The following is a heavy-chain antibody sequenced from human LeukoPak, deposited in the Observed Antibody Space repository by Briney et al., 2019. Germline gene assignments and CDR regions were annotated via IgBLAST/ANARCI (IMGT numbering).Heavy chain of an antibody. CDR2: INPNSGGT. Sequence: ASVKVSCKASGYTFTGYYMHWVRQAPGQGLEWMGWINPNSGGTNYAQKFQGRVTMTRDTSISTAYMELSRLRSDDTAVYYCARVTMVRGVAEYNWFDPWGQGTLVTVPS. CDR1: GYTFTGYY. V-gene: IGHV1-2*02. D-gene: IGHD3-10*01. J-gene: IGHJ5*02. CDR3: ARVTMVRGVAEYNWFDP.